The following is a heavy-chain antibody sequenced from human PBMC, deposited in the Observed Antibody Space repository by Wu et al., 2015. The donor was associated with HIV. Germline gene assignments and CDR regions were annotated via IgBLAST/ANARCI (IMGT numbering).Heavy chain of an antibody. CDR3: ATGKPTYYYDTRGQTGDAFDI. V-gene: IGHV1-69*13. CDR1: GGTFSNYI. J-gene: IGHJ3*02. CDR2: IISTYGTT. D-gene: IGHD3-22*01. Sequence: QVQLMQSGAEVKKPGSSVKVSCKASGGTFSNYIISWVRQAPGQGLECVGRIISTYGTTDYAQKFQGRVTISLDESTSTAYMELRSLRSEDTAVYFCATGKPTYYYDTRGQTGDAFDIWGQGTVVTVSS.